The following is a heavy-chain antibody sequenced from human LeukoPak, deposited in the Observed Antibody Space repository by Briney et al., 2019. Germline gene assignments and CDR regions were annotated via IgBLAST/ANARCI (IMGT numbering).Heavy chain of an antibody. CDR3: ARMVVLGVFGFDNWFDP. CDR2: ISAYNGNT. Sequence: ASVKVSCKAPGYTFTSYGISWVRQAPGQGLEWMGWISAYNGNTNYAQKLQGRVTMTTDTSTSTAYMELRSLRSDDTAVYYCARMVVLGVFGFDNWFDPWGQGTLVTVSS. CDR1: GYTFTSYG. V-gene: IGHV1-18*01. D-gene: IGHD3-16*01. J-gene: IGHJ5*02.